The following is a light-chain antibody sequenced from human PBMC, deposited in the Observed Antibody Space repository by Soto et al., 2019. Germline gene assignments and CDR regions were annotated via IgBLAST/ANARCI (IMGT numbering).Light chain of an antibody. Sequence: ETVLTQSPGTLYFSPGERATLSCRASQSVGNSHVAWYQQRRGLPPRLLIYGASNRATGIPDRFSGSGPGADFTHTISRLEPEDFAVYFCHQYGNSPPGTFG. CDR3: HQYGNSPPGT. CDR2: GAS. J-gene: IGKJ5*01. V-gene: IGKV3-20*01. CDR1: QSVGNSH.